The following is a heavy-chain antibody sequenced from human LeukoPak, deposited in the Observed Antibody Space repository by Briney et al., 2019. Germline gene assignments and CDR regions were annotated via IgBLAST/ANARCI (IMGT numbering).Heavy chain of an antibody. CDR3: ARHSGDYALWYYGVDV. J-gene: IGHJ6*02. CDR1: GGSISSGGYS. Sequence: PSETLSLTCAVSGGSISSGGYSWSWIRQPPGKGLEWIGYIYYSGSTNYNPSLKSRVTISVDASKNQFSLKLSSVTAADTAVYYCARHSGDYALWYYGVDVWGQGTTVTVSS. D-gene: IGHD4-17*01. CDR2: IYYSGST. V-gene: IGHV4-61*08.